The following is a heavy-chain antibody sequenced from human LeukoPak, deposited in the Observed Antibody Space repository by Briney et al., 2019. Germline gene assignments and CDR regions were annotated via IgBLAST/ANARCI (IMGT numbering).Heavy chain of an antibody. CDR2: INPSVGST. V-gene: IGHV1-46*01. CDR3: ARDRSRVAYYDSSGYFIDY. Sequence: ASVSVSPAGSVYTLTVDYMYWVGQTPGEGGERRGVINPSVGSTSYAQKFQGRVTMTRDMSTSTVYIELSSLRSEDTAVYYCARDRSRVAYYDSSGYFIDYWGQGALVTVSS. J-gene: IGHJ4*02. CDR1: VYTLTVDY. D-gene: IGHD3-22*01.